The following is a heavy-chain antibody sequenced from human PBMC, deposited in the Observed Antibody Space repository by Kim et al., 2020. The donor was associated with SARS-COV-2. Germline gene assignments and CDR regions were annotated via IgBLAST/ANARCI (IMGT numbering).Heavy chain of an antibody. D-gene: IGHD2-21*01. CDR1: GYTFTNYY. CDR2: IYPGDSDT. CDR3: LRRIAPPNWFDP. J-gene: IGHJ5*02. V-gene: IGHV5-51*01. Sequence: GESLKISCKASGYTFTNYYIAWVRQMPGKGLEWMGIIYPGDSDTTYSPSFQGQVTFSADMSINTAYLQWSSLKASDTAIYYCLRRIAPPNWFDPWGQGTLVTVSS.